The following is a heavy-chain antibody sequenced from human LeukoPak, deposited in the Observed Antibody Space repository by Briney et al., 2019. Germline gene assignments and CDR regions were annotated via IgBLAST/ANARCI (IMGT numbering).Heavy chain of an antibody. V-gene: IGHV3-64*01. CDR2: ISSNGGST. CDR3: ARGESTPEDYSYYFDY. J-gene: IGHJ4*02. Sequence: GGSLRLSCAASRFTFSSYAMHWVRQAPGKGLEYVSAISSNGGSTYYANSVKGGFTISRDNSKNTLYLQMGSLRAEDMAVYYCARGESTPEDYSYYFDYWGQGTLVTVSS. CDR1: RFTFSSYA. D-gene: IGHD2-15*01.